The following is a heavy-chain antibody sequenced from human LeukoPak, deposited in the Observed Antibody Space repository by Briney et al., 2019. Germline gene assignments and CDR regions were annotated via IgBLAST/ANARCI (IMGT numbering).Heavy chain of an antibody. V-gene: IGHV4-39*07. D-gene: IGHD6-13*01. CDR2: IYYSGST. CDR3: ARRSIAAAGPFDY. Sequence: SETLSLTCTVSGGSISSSSYYCGWIRQPPGKGLEWIGSIYYSGSTYYNPSLKSRVTISVDTSKNQFSLKLSSVTAADTAVYYCARRSIAAAGPFDYWGQGTLVTVSS. J-gene: IGHJ4*02. CDR1: GGSISSSSYY.